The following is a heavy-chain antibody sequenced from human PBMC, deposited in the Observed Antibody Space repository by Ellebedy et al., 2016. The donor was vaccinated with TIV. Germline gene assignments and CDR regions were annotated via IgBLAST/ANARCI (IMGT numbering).Heavy chain of an antibody. CDR2: IYSGGST. V-gene: IGHV4-39*01. Sequence: MPSETLSLTCTVSGGSISSSSYYWAWIRQPPGKGLEWIGSIYSGGSTYYNPSLKRRVSTSVDPPENRFSLKLTSVTAADTAFYYCARHRSASLFDFWGQGTPVTVSS. CDR1: GGSISSSSYY. CDR3: ARHRSASLFDF. D-gene: IGHD3-10*01. J-gene: IGHJ4*02.